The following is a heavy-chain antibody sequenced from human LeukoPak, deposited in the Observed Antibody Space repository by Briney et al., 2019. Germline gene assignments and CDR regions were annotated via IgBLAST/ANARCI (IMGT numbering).Heavy chain of an antibody. V-gene: IGHV4-34*01. CDR3: ARAKDYDILAGHFDY. D-gene: IGHD3-9*01. CDR1: GGSFSGYY. J-gene: IGHJ4*02. Sequence: SETLSLTCAVYGGSFSGYYWSWIRQPPGKGLEWIGEINHSGSTSYNPSLESRVTISVDTSKNQFSLKLSSVTAADTAVYYCARAKDYDILAGHFDYWGQGTLVTVSS. CDR2: INHSGST.